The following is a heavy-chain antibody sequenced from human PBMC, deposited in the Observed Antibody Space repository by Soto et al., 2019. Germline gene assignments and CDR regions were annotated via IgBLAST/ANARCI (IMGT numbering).Heavy chain of an antibody. CDR1: GFTFSSCA. V-gene: IGHV3-23*01. D-gene: IGHD3-10*01. Sequence: EVQLLESGGGLVQPGGSLRLSCAASGFTFSSCALSWVRQAPGRWLEWVSAISGSGGSTYYADSVKGRFTISRDNSKNTLYLQMKSLRAEDTAVYYCAKGGEYGPSGYYFDYWGQGTLVTVSS. CDR2: ISGSGGST. CDR3: AKGGEYGPSGYYFDY. J-gene: IGHJ4*02.